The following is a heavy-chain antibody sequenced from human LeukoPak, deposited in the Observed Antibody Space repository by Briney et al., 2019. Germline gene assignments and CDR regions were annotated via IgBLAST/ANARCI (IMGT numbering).Heavy chain of an antibody. V-gene: IGHV4-4*07. CDR2: IYTSGST. D-gene: IGHD2-2*01. CDR1: GGSISSYY. J-gene: IGHJ6*02. Sequence: SETLSLTCTVSGGSISSYYWSWIRQPAGKGLEWIGRIYTSGSTNYNPSLKSRVTMSVDTSKNQFSLKLSSVTAADTAVYYCARESILVVPAVLTVYYYYYGMDVWGQGTTVTVSS. CDR3: ARESILVVPAVLTVYYYYYGMDV.